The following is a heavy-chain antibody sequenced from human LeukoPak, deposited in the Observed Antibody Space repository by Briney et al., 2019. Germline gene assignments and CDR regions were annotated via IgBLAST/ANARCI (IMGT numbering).Heavy chain of an antibody. D-gene: IGHD6-19*01. Sequence: GGCLRLSCVASGFTVSSKYMSWVRQAPGKGLEWAAVIYTGDTTYYADSVKGRFTISRDNSKNTLYLQMDGLRVEDTAVYYCAKVGAVAAVDYWGQGTLVTVSS. V-gene: IGHV3-66*01. CDR2: IYTGDTT. CDR3: AKVGAVAAVDY. CDR1: GFTVSSKY. J-gene: IGHJ4*02.